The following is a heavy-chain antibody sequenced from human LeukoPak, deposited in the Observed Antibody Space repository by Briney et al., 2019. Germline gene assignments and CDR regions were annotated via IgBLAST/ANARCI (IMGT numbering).Heavy chain of an antibody. J-gene: IGHJ3*02. CDR2: ANSRSQRYY. Sequence: SQTLSLTCAISGDSVSRNSAAWNWIRQSPSRGLEWLARANSRSQRYYDYALSVKSRMSINTDTSKNQFTLQLNSVTPEDTAVYYCVGCSGGSCHSGAFEIWGQGTMVTVSS. D-gene: IGHD2-15*01. CDR3: VGCSGGSCHSGAFEI. V-gene: IGHV6-1*01. CDR1: GDSVSRNSAA.